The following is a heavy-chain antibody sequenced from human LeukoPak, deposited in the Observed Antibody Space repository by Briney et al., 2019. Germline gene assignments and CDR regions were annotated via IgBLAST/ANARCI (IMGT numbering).Heavy chain of an antibody. CDR2: ISSSSSYI. CDR3: ARVSYYYGSGSYYVGDFPDY. J-gene: IGHJ4*02. CDR1: GFTFSSYS. D-gene: IGHD3-10*01. Sequence: GGSLRLSCAASGFTFSSYSMNWVRQAPGKGLEWVSSISSSSSYIYYADSVKGRFTISRDNAKNSLYLQMNSLRAEDTAVYYCARVSYYYGSGSYYVGDFPDYWGQGTLDTVSS. V-gene: IGHV3-21*01.